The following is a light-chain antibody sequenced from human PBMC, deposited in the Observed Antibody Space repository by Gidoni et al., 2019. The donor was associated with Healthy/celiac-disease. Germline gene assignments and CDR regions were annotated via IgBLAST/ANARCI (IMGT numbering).Light chain of an antibody. J-gene: IGLJ1*01. Sequence: SSELTQDPAVSVAFGQTVRITFQGDSLRSYYASWYQQKPGQAPVLVIYGKNNRPSGIPDRFSGSSSGNTASLTITGAQAEDEADYYCNSRDSSGNPYVFGTGTKVTVL. CDR1: SLRSYY. V-gene: IGLV3-19*01. CDR3: NSRDSSGNPYV. CDR2: GKN.